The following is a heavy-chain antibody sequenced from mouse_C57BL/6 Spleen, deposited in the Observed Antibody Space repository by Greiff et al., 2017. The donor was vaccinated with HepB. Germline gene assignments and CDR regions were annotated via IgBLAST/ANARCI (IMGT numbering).Heavy chain of an antibody. CDR1: GFTFSSYA. J-gene: IGHJ1*03. V-gene: IGHV5-4*03. CDR2: ISDGGSYT. Sequence: EVKLVESGGGLVKPGGSLKLSCAASGFTFSSYAMSWVRQTPEKRLEWVATISDGGSYTYYPANVQGRFTISRDNAKNNLYLQMSHLKSEDTAMYYCARAFDSFDVWGTGTTVTVSS. CDR3: ARAFDSFDV.